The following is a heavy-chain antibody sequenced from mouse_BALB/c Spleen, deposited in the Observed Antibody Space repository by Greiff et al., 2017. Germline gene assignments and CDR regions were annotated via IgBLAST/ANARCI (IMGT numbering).Heavy chain of an antibody. D-gene: IGHD2-1*01. CDR1: GFSLTSYG. Sequence: VKLVESGPGLVAPSQSLSITCTVSGFSLTSYGVHWVRQPPGKGLEWLGVIWAGGSTNYNSALMSRLSISKDNSMSQVFLKMNSLQTDDTAMYYCASYDNYEDYYAMDYWGQGTSVTVSS. CDR2: IWAGGST. V-gene: IGHV2-9*02. J-gene: IGHJ4*01. CDR3: ASYDNYEDYYAMDY.